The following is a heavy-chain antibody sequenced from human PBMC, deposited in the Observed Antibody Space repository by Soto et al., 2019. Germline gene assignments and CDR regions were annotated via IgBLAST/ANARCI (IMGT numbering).Heavy chain of an antibody. D-gene: IGHD1-26*01. CDR3: AQYSRAEHLGEG. Sequence: PGGSLRLSCADSGFTFGSRHMAWVRQAPGKGLEWVSAISNDGDYTFYIDSVRGRFTISRDNSNNILHLQMNALRADDTAMYYCAQYSRAEHLGEGWGQGTLVTVSS. CDR1: GFTFGSRH. J-gene: IGHJ4*02. V-gene: IGHV3-23*01. CDR2: ISNDGDYT.